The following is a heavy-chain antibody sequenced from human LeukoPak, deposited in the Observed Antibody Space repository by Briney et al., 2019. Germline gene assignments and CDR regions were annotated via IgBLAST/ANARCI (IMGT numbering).Heavy chain of an antibody. CDR1: GGSINSHY. D-gene: IGHD3-10*01. J-gene: IGHJ4*02. CDR3: ASRPADTTWYGVFDY. CDR2: IFNTGNT. Sequence: PSETLSLTCSVSGGSINSHYWSWIWQPPGKRLEWIGYIFNTGNTNYNPSLASRVTMSVDTSRAQFFLRLSPVTAADTAIYYCASRPADTTWYGVFDYWSQGTLVTVSS. V-gene: IGHV4-59*11.